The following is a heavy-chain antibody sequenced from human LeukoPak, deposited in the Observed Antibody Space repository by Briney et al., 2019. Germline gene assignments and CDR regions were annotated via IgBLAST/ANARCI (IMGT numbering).Heavy chain of an antibody. V-gene: IGHV3-66*01. CDR1: GFTVSSNY. CDR3: ARISREDIAFDY. Sequence: GGSLRLSCAASGFTVSSNYMSWVRQAPGKGLEWVSVIYSGGSTYYADSVKGRFTISRDNSKNTLYLQMNSLRAEDTAVYYCARISREDIAFDYWGQATLVTVSS. D-gene: IGHD6-13*01. CDR2: IYSGGST. J-gene: IGHJ4*02.